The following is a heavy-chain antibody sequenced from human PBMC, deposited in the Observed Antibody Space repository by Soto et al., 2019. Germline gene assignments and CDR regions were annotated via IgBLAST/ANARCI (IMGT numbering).Heavy chain of an antibody. J-gene: IGHJ5*02. Sequence: SETLSLTCAVYGGSFSGYYWSWIRQPPGKGLEWIGEINHSGSTNYNPSLKSRVTISVDTSKNQFSLKLSPVTAADTAVYYCARSEGYCSGGSCYDRGYNWFDPWGQGTLVTVSS. CDR1: GGSFSGYY. CDR2: INHSGST. V-gene: IGHV4-34*01. CDR3: ARSEGYCSGGSCYDRGYNWFDP. D-gene: IGHD2-15*01.